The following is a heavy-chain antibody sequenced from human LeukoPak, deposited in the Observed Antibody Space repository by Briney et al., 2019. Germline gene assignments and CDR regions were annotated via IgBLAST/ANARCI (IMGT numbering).Heavy chain of an antibody. CDR2: INPSGGST. CDR3: ARGYSSGWSRGGFDY. J-gene: IGHJ4*02. CDR1: GYTFTSYY. Sequence: ASVKVSCKASGYTFTSYYMHWVRQAPGQGLEWMGIINPSGGSTSYAQKFQGRVTMTRDMSTSTVYMELSSLRSEDTAVYYCARGYSSGWSRGGFDYWGQGTLVTVSS. D-gene: IGHD6-19*01. V-gene: IGHV1-46*01.